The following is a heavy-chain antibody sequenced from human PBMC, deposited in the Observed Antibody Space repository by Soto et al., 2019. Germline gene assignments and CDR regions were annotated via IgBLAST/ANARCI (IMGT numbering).Heavy chain of an antibody. CDR2: MNPNSGNT. Sequence: QVQLVQSGAEVKKPGASVKVSCKASGYTFTSYDINWVRQATGQGLEWMGWMNPNSGNTGYAQKSQGRVTLTWDISISTAYMELSRLRSEDMAVHYCTRGELLPFGQLLRWGQGTLDTVSS. CDR3: TRGELLPFGQLLR. CDR1: GYTFTSYD. V-gene: IGHV1-8*01. J-gene: IGHJ4*02. D-gene: IGHD3-10*01.